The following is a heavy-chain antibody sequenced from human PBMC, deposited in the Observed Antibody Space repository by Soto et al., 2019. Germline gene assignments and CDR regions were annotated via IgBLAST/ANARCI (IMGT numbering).Heavy chain of an antibody. D-gene: IGHD6-13*01. Sequence: QVQLQESGPGLVKPSGTLSLTCAVSSGSISSNNWWSWVRQPPGKGLEWIGEIYHSGSTNYNPSLKSRVTISVDKSKNQFSLKLSSVTAADTAVYYCAREGRAAAAGTSAFDIWGQGTMVTVSS. J-gene: IGHJ3*02. V-gene: IGHV4-4*02. CDR3: AREGRAAAAGTSAFDI. CDR2: IYHSGST. CDR1: SGSISSNNW.